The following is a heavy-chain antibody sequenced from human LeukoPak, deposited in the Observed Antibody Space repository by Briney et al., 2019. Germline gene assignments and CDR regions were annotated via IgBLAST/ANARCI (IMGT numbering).Heavy chain of an antibody. D-gene: IGHD4-23*01. CDR3: ARDEGSRDYGGNPNALDI. Sequence: GGSLRLSCAASGFTFSSYSMNWVRQAPGKGLEWVSSISSSSSYIYYADSVKGRFTISRDNAKNSLYLQMNSLRAEDTAVYYCARDEGSRDYGGNPNALDIWGQGTMVTVSS. CDR2: ISSSSSYI. CDR1: GFTFSSYS. V-gene: IGHV3-21*01. J-gene: IGHJ3*02.